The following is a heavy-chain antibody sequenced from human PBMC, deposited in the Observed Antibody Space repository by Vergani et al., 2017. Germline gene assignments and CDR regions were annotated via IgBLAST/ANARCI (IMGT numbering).Heavy chain of an antibody. CDR2: ISWNSNSI. J-gene: IGHJ5*02. D-gene: IGHD6-6*01. V-gene: IGHV3-9*02. CDR3: AKDLGTSSVGGWFDP. CDR1: GFTSAGYA. Sequence: EVQLEESGGGLVLPGRSLRLSCVASGFTSAGYAMHWVRQAPGKGLGWGSGISWNSNSIGYADSVKGRFTISRDNAKNSLYLHRNSLRAEDTALYYCAKDLGTSSVGGWFDPWGQGTLVTVSS.